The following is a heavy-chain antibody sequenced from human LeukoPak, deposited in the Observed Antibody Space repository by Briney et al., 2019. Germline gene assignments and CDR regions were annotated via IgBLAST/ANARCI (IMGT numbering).Heavy chain of an antibody. V-gene: IGHV3-23*01. CDR3: ARGRYYYDSSGYYYGY. Sequence: GGSLRLSCAASGFTFSSYAMSWVRQAPGKGLEWVSAISGSGGSTYYADSVKGRFTISRDNAKNSLYLQMNSLRAEDTAVYYCARGRYYYDSSGYYYGYWGQGTLVTVSS. CDR1: GFTFSSYA. J-gene: IGHJ4*02. D-gene: IGHD3-22*01. CDR2: ISGSGGST.